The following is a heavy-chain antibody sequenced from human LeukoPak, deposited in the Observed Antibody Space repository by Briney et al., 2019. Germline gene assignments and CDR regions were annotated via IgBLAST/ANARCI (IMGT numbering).Heavy chain of an antibody. D-gene: IGHD3-10*01. CDR3: ARDGEVRGVTGSY. J-gene: IGHJ4*02. CDR2: INNDGIIT. CDR1: GFTFSSYW. Sequence: SEGSLRLSCAASGFTFSSYWMHWVRQAPGKGLVWVSRINNDGIITTYADSVKGRFTISRDNAKNTLYLQMNSLRVEDTAVYYCARDGEVRGVTGSYWGQGTLVTVSS. V-gene: IGHV3-74*01.